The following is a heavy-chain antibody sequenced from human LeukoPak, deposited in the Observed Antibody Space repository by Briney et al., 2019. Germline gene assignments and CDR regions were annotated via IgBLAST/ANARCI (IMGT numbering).Heavy chain of an antibody. CDR2: VSASGANT. Sequence: GGSLRLSCAASRFTFSTYAMSWVRQSPGKGLEWVSTVSASGANTYYAHSVKGRFTISRDNSKNTLYLKMNSLRAEDTAIYYCAKGLYTVTTVTLHYWGQGTLVTVSS. D-gene: IGHD4-17*01. CDR3: AKGLYTVTTVTLHY. V-gene: IGHV3-23*01. J-gene: IGHJ4*02. CDR1: RFTFSTYA.